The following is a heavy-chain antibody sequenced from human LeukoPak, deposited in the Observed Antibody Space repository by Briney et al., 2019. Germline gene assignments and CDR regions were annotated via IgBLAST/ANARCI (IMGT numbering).Heavy chain of an antibody. CDR3: ARGIGRYYYGSGSYYTIFHYYYYYGMDV. Sequence: SETLSLTCAVYGGSFSGYYWSWIRQPPGKGLEWIGEINHSGSTNYNPSLKSRVTISVGTSKNQFSLKLSSVTAADTAVYYCARGIGRYYYGSGSYYTIFHYYYYYGMDVWGQGTTVTVSS. CDR1: GGSFSGYY. CDR2: INHSGST. J-gene: IGHJ6*02. D-gene: IGHD3-10*01. V-gene: IGHV4-34*01.